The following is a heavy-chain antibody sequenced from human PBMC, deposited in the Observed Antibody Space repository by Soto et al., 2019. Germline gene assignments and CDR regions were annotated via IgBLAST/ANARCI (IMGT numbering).Heavy chain of an antibody. CDR1: VGSCSIYA. CDR3: ATPVMTTVTLSYYYYSGMDV. Sequence: SLKGSCKAAVGSCSIYAVGWGLQAPGQGLEWMGGIIPIFGTANYAQTFQGSVTITADESTSTAYMELSSLRSEDTAVYYCATPVMTTVTLSYYYYSGMDVWGQGTTVTGSS. V-gene: IGHV1-69*13. J-gene: IGHJ6*02. D-gene: IGHD4-17*01. CDR2: IIPIFGTA.